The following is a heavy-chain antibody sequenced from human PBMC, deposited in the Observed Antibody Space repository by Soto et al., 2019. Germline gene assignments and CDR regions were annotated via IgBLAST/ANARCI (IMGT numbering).Heavy chain of an antibody. D-gene: IGHD2-15*01. V-gene: IGHV1-69*12. CDR1: GGTFSSYA. Sequence: QVQLVQSGAEVKKPGSSVKVSCKASGGTFSSYAISWVRQAPGQGLEWMGGSIPIFGTANYAPKFQGRVTITADESTSTAYMELSSLRSEDTAVYYCARDSRYCSGGSCYFLPGIDYWGQGTLVTVAS. CDR3: ARDSRYCSGGSCYFLPGIDY. J-gene: IGHJ4*02. CDR2: SIPIFGTA.